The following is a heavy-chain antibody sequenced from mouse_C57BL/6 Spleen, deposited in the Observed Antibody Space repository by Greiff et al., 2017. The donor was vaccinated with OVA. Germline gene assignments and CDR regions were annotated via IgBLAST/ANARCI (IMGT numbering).Heavy chain of an antibody. CDR1: GFTFSSYT. Sequence: DVHLVESGGGLVKPGGSLKLSCAASGFTFSSYTMSWVRQTPEKRLEWVATISGGGGNTYYPDSVKGRFTISRDNAKNTLYLQMSSLRSEDTALYYCAREGLGEGFDYWGQGTTLTVSS. J-gene: IGHJ2*01. V-gene: IGHV5-9*01. D-gene: IGHD3-3*01. CDR2: ISGGGGNT. CDR3: AREGLGEGFDY.